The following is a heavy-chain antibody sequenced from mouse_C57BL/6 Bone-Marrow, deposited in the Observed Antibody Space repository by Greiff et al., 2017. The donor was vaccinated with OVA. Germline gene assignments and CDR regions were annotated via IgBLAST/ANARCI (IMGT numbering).Heavy chain of an antibody. V-gene: IGHV14-4*01. CDR3: ARKAIYDYDERLAY. D-gene: IGHD2-4*01. J-gene: IGHJ3*01. CDR1: GFNIKDDY. CDR2: IDPENGDT. Sequence: VQLQQSGAELVRPGDSVKLSCTASGFNIKDDYMHWVKQRPEQGLEWIGWIDPENGDTEYASKFQGKATITADTSSNTAYLQLSSLTSEDTAVYYCARKAIYDYDERLAYWGQGTLVTVSA.